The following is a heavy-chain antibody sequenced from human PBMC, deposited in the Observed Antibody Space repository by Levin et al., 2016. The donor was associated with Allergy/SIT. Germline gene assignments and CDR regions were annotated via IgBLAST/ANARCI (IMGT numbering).Heavy chain of an antibody. CDR1: GFIFSGYW. D-gene: IGHD3-10*01. CDR3: ARDLWFGESYYGMDV. Sequence: GGPLRLSCAASGFIFSGYWMNWVRQAPGKGLEWVANIKQDGSDKYYVDSVKGRFTISRDNAKNTLYLQMNSLRAEDTAVYYCARDLWFGESYYGMDVWGQGTTVTVSS. J-gene: IGHJ6*02. CDR2: IKQDGSDK. V-gene: IGHV3-7*01.